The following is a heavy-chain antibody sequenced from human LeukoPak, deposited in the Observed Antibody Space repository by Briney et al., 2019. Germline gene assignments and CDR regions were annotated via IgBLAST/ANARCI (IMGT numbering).Heavy chain of an antibody. V-gene: IGHV4-31*03. J-gene: IGHJ4*02. CDR3: ARSAPLRYFDWLPFDY. CDR2: IYYSGST. D-gene: IGHD3-9*01. Sequence: SQTLSLTCTVSGGSISSGGYYWSWIRQHPGKGLEWIGYIYYSGSTNYNPSLKSRVTISVDTSKNQFSLKLSSVTAADTAVYYCARSAPLRYFDWLPFDYWGQGTLVTVSS. CDR1: GGSISSGGYY.